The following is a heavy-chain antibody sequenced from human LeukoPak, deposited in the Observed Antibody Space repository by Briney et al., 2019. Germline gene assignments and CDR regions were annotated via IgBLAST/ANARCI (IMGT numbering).Heavy chain of an antibody. CDR2: ISSSGSTI. V-gene: IGHV3-48*03. J-gene: IGHJ4*02. CDR1: GFTFSSYE. Sequence: GGSLRLSCAASGFTFSSYEMNWVRQAPGKGLEWVSYISSSGSTIYYADSVKGRFPISRDNAKNSLYLQMNSLRAEDTAVYYCARRERHLEWELLRDDYFDYWGQGTLVTVSS. D-gene: IGHD1-26*01. CDR3: ARRERHLEWELLRDDYFDY.